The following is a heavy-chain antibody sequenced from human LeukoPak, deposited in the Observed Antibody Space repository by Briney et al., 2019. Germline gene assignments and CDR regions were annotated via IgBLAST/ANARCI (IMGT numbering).Heavy chain of an antibody. V-gene: IGHV4-59*08. CDR1: GGSISSYY. Sequence: SETLSLTCTVSGGSISSYYWSWIRQPPGKGLEWIGYIYYSGSTNYNPSLKSRVTISVDTSKNQFSLKLSSVTAADTAVYYCARRGQRWPVLLYSDYYYGMDVWGQGTTVTVSS. CDR3: ARRGQRWPVLLYSDYYYGMDV. J-gene: IGHJ6*02. CDR2: IYYSGST. D-gene: IGHD2-15*01.